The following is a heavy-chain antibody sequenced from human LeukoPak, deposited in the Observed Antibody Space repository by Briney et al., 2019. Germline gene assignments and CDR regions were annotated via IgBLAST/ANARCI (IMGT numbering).Heavy chain of an antibody. V-gene: IGHV3-48*01. Sequence: PGGSLRLSCVGSGFIFNDYSMNWVRQAPGKGPEWVSYISSRSSTIYYADSVKGRFTISRDNSKNTLYLQMNSLRAEDTAVYYCAKDRVKQLVRGTWSWDYWGQGTLVTVSS. D-gene: IGHD6-6*01. CDR3: AKDRVKQLVRGTWSWDY. CDR1: GFIFNDYS. CDR2: ISSRSSTI. J-gene: IGHJ4*02.